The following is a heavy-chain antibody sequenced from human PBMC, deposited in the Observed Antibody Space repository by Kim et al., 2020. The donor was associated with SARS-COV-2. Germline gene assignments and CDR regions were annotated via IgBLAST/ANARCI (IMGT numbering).Heavy chain of an antibody. Sequence: TNYAQKFQGRVTMTRDTSISTAYMELSRLRSDDTAVYYCARGMIFLPRDYWGQGTLVTVSS. J-gene: IGHJ4*02. CDR2: T. CDR3: ARGMIFLPRDY. D-gene: IGHD2-15*01. V-gene: IGHV1-2*02.